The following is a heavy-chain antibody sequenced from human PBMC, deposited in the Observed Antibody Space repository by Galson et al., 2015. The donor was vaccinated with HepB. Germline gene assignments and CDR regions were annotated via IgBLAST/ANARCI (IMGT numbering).Heavy chain of an antibody. CDR3: ARGEAATIS. J-gene: IGHJ4*02. V-gene: IGHV3-74*01. CDR1: GFTFSTYW. Sequence: SLRLSCAASGFTFSTYWMHWVLQAPGKGLVWVSQIKSDGSITDYADSVKGRFTISRDNAKNTLYLQMNSLRAEDTALYYCARGEAATISWGQGTLVTVSS. CDR2: IKSDGSIT. D-gene: IGHD5-12*01.